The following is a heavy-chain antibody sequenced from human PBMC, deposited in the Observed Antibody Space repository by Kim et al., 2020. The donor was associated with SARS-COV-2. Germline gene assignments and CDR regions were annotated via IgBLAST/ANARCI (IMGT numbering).Heavy chain of an antibody. V-gene: IGHV3-21*01. CDR3: ARGRVTKEVAGGGTIDY. Sequence: VKGRFTISRDNAKKSLYLQMNSLRAEDTAVYYWARGRVTKEVAGGGTIDYWGQGTLVTVSS. J-gene: IGHJ4*02. D-gene: IGHD6-19*01.